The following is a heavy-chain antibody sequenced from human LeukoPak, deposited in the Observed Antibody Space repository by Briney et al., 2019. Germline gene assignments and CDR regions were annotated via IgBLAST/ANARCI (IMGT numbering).Heavy chain of an antibody. CDR1: GYTFTGYY. V-gene: IGHV1-2*02. CDR2: INPNSGGT. D-gene: IGHD2-21*02. J-gene: IGHJ5*02. CDR3: ARANIVVATAWNWFDP. Sequence: ASVKVSCKASGYTFTGYYMHWVRQAPGQGLEWMGWINPNSGGTNYAQKFQGRVTMTRDTSISTAYMELSRLRSDDTAVYYCARANIVVATAWNWFDPWGQGTLVTVSS.